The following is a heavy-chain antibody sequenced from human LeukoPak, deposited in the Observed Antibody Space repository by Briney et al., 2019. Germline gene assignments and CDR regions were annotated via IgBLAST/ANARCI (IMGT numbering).Heavy chain of an antibody. V-gene: IGHV1-3*01. Sequence: GESLKISCATSGYNFPRHWIGWVRQAPGQRLEWMGWINAGNGNTKYSQKFQGRVTITRDTSASTAYMELSSLRSEDTAVYYCARPVTGDLEREFDYWGQGTLVTVSS. J-gene: IGHJ4*02. CDR3: ARPVTGDLEREFDY. CDR1: GYNFPRHW. CDR2: INAGNGNT. D-gene: IGHD7-27*01.